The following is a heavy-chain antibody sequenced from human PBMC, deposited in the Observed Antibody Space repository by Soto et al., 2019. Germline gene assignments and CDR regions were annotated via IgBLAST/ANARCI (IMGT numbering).Heavy chain of an antibody. Sequence: ASVKVSCKASGYTFTSYDINWVRQAPGQGLEWMGIINPSGGSTSYAQKFQGRVTMTRDTSTSTVYMELSSLRSEDTAVYYCARDRYYDSSGYYPDYWGQGTLVTVSS. V-gene: IGHV1-46*01. CDR1: GYTFTSYD. CDR3: ARDRYYDSSGYYPDY. CDR2: INPSGGST. J-gene: IGHJ4*02. D-gene: IGHD3-22*01.